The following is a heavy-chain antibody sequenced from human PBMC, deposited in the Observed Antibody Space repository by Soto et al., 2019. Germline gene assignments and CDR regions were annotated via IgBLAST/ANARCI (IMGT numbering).Heavy chain of an antibody. CDR1: GSTFSNYG. V-gene: IGHV3-33*01. Sequence: GGSLRLSCAAPGSTFSNYGMHWVRQAPGKGLEWVAVIWYDGSNKYYADSVKGRFTISRDNSKNTLSLQMNSLRAEDTAVYYCARGFPTVPTWLLFDSWGQGALVTVSS. CDR3: ARGFPTVPTWLLFDS. D-gene: IGHD4-17*01. CDR2: IWYDGSNK. J-gene: IGHJ4*02.